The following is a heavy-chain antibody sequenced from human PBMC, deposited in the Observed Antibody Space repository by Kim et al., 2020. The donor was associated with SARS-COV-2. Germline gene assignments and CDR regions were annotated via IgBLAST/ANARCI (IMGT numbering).Heavy chain of an antibody. D-gene: IGHD3-10*01. J-gene: IGHJ6*02. V-gene: IGHV4-59*09. Sequence: YNPSLKRRVTISGDTSKNQFSLKLSSVTAADTAVYYCASGQWEFLYGMDVWGQGTTVTVSS. CDR3: ASGQWEFLYGMDV.